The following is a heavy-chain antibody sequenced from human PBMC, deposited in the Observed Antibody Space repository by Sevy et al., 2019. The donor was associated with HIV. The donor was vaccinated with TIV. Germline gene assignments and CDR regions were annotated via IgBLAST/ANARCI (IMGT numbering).Heavy chain of an antibody. CDR2: ISYDGGNK. D-gene: IGHD3-10*01. Sequence: GGSLRLSCAVSEFTFSTYAMHWVRQAPGKGLEWVTVISYDGGNKYYADSVKGRFTVSRDNSKNTLYLQMNSLRGGDTAVYYCARGLYGSGSYSHYYYHAMDVWGQGTTVTVSS. J-gene: IGHJ6*02. V-gene: IGHV3-30*04. CDR1: EFTFSTYA. CDR3: ARGLYGSGSYSHYYYHAMDV.